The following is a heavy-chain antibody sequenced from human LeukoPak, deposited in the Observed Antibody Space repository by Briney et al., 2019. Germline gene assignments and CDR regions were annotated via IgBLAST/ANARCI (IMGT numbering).Heavy chain of an antibody. CDR1: GFTFSSYA. V-gene: IGHV3-30-3*01. CDR3: ARDPFQAQYYYYGMDV. D-gene: IGHD2/OR15-2a*01. CDR2: ISYDGSNK. Sequence: GRSLRLSCAASGFTFSSYAMHWVRQAPGKGLEWVAVISYDGSNKYYADSVKGRFTISRDNSKNTLHLQMNSLRVEDTAVYYCARDPFQAQYYYYGMDVWGQGTTVTVSS. J-gene: IGHJ6*02.